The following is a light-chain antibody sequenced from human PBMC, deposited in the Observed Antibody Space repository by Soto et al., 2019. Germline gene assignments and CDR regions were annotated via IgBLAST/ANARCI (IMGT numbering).Light chain of an antibody. CDR1: QSVDID. CDR2: GAS. J-gene: IGKJ1*01. V-gene: IGKV3-15*01. Sequence: EIVLTQSPGTLSVSPGERVTLSCRASQSVDIDLAWYHQKPGQAPRLLVYGASTRATDMPGRFSGRGSGTDFTLTISSLQSDDSAVYYCQQYRNWPRTFGQGTKVDIK. CDR3: QQYRNWPRT.